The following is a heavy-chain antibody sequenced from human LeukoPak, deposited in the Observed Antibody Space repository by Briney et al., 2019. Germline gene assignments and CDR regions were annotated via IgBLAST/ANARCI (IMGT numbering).Heavy chain of an antibody. D-gene: IGHD3-10*01. J-gene: IGHJ4*02. Sequence: GGSLRLSCAASGFTFSSYTMNWVRQAPGKGLEWVSYISSSSTTIYYADSVKGRFTISRDNAKNSLYLQMDSLRAEDTAVYYCARGSSAGDYWGQGTLVTVSS. V-gene: IGHV3-48*04. CDR2: ISSSSTTI. CDR3: ARGSSAGDY. CDR1: GFTFSSYT.